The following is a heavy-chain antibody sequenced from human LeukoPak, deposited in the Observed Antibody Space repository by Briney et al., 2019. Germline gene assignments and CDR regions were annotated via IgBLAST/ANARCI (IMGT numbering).Heavy chain of an antibody. CDR3: ARDRNTYYYDSSGLFDY. CDR2: INPNSGGT. V-gene: IGHV1-2*02. D-gene: IGHD3-22*01. Sequence: SVKVSCKASGYTFTGYYMHWVRQAPGQGLEWMGWINPNSGGTNYAQKFQGRVTMTRDTSISTAYMELSRLRSDDTAVYYCARDRNTYYYDSSGLFDYWGQGTLVTVSS. CDR1: GYTFTGYY. J-gene: IGHJ4*02.